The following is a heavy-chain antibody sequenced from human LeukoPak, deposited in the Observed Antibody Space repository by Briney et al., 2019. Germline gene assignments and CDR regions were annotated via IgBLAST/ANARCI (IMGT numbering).Heavy chain of an antibody. CDR3: ARAMYYYDSSGLLHY. Sequence: PGGSLRLSCAASGFTFSGYWMSWVRQAPGKGLEWVANIKQDGSEKYYVDPVKGRFTISRDNAKNSLYLQMNSLRAEDTAVYYCARAMYYYDSSGLLHYWGQGTLVTVSS. V-gene: IGHV3-7*03. CDR2: IKQDGSEK. J-gene: IGHJ4*02. CDR1: GFTFSGYW. D-gene: IGHD3-22*01.